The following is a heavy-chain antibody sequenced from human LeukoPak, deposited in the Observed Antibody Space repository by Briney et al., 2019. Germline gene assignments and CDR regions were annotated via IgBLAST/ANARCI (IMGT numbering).Heavy chain of an antibody. CDR1: GVSISSSNSY. J-gene: IGHJ4*02. V-gene: IGHV4-39*01. CDR2: IYYSGNT. D-gene: IGHD1-26*01. CDR3: ARVRWSVGATNSNLYYFDY. Sequence: SETLSLTCTVSGVSISSSNSYWGWIRQPPGKGLEWIGSIYYSGNTYYNASLKSQLSISIDTSKNQFSLKLSSVTAADTAVYYCARVRWSVGATNSNLYYFDYWGQGTLVTVSS.